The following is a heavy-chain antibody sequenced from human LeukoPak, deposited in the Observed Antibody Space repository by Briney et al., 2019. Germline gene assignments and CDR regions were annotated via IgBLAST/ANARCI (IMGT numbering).Heavy chain of an antibody. J-gene: IGHJ4*02. D-gene: IGHD6-19*01. CDR1: GGSISSYY. Sequence: NPSETLSLTCAVSGGSISSYYWSWIQQPPGKGLEWIGYIYYSGSIKYNPSLKSRVTISVDTSKNQFSLKLNSVTAADTAVYYCSSGWARYYFDYWGQGTLVTVSS. CDR2: IYYSGSI. CDR3: SSGWARYYFDY. V-gene: IGHV4-59*08.